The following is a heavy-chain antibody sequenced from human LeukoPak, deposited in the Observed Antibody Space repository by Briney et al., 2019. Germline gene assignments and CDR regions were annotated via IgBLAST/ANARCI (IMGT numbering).Heavy chain of an antibody. D-gene: IGHD3-10*01. CDR2: IHTSGTM. Sequence: SETLSLTCTVSGGSVSTGSYYWSWIRQPAGRGLEWIGHIHTSGTMNYNASLKSRVRISVETSKNQFSLRLSSVTAADTAVYYCARIIKGMVRGVRGSWFDPWGQGTLVTVSS. CDR1: GGSVSTGSYY. J-gene: IGHJ5*02. V-gene: IGHV4-61*09. CDR3: ARIIKGMVRGVRGSWFDP.